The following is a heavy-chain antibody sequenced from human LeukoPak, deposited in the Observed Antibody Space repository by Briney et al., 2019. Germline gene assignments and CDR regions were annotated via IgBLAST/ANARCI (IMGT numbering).Heavy chain of an antibody. J-gene: IGHJ4*02. CDR2: ISSSGSTI. CDR3: AKSSGSGWHNPFDY. V-gene: IGHV3-48*03. CDR1: GFTFSSYE. Sequence: GGSLRLSCAASGFTFSSYEMNWVRQAPGKGLEWVSYISSSGSTIYYADSVKGRFTISRDNAKNSLYLQMNSLRAEDMALYYCAKSSGSGWHNPFDYWGQGTLVTVSS. D-gene: IGHD6-19*01.